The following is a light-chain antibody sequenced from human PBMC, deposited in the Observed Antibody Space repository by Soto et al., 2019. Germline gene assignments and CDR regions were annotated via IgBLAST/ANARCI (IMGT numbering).Light chain of an antibody. J-gene: IGLJ1*01. CDR1: SSDVGFYNY. Sequence: QSALTQPRSVSGSPGQSVTISCTGTSSDVGFYNYVSWYQQHPGKAPKLMIYDVIKMPSWVPDRSSGSKSGNTASLTISWLQVEDEADYCCCSYAGSYLFAVLGTGTKATVL. V-gene: IGLV2-11*01. CDR3: CSYAGSYLFAV. CDR2: DVI.